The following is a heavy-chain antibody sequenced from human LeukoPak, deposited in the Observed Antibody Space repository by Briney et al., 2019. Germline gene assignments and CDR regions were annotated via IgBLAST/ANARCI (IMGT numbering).Heavy chain of an antibody. J-gene: IGHJ4*02. V-gene: IGHV3-23*01. CDR3: AKEPYIYGTGSFDY. Sequence: PGGSLRLFCAASGFTFSNYAMSWVRQAPGKVLEWVSVISGSADSTHYADSVKGRFTISRDNSKNTLYLQMNSLRADDTAVYYCAKEPYIYGTGSFDYWGQGTLVTVSS. D-gene: IGHD5-18*01. CDR2: ISGSADST. CDR1: GFTFSNYA.